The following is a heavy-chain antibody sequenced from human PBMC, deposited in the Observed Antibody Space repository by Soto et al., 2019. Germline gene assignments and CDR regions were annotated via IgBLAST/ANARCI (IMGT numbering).Heavy chain of an antibody. CDR1: GYTFTTYG. J-gene: IGHJ4*02. Sequence: ASVKVSCKASGYTFTTYGISSVRQAPGQGLEWLGWINTHNGNTNYAQNLQGRVTMTTDTSTSTAYMELRSLRSDDTAVYYCATRSPAFDYRGQGTLVTVSS. V-gene: IGHV1-18*01. CDR3: ATRSPAFDY. CDR2: INTHNGNT.